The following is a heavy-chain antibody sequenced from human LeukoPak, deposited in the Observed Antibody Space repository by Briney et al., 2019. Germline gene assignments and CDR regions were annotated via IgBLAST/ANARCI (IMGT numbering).Heavy chain of an antibody. CDR1: GYTFTGYY. CDR3: ARANYYDSSGYYYHYYYYGMDV. J-gene: IGHJ6*02. D-gene: IGHD3-22*01. CDR2: INPNSGGT. Sequence: ASVKVPCKASGYTFTGYYMHWVRQAPGQGLEWMGWINPNSGGTNYAQKLQGRVTMTTDTSTSTAYMELRSLRSDDTAVYYCARANYYDSSGYYYHYYYYGMDVWGQGTTVTVSS. V-gene: IGHV1-2*02.